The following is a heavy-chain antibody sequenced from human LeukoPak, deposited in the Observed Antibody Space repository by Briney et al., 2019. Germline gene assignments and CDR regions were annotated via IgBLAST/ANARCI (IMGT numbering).Heavy chain of an antibody. D-gene: IGHD4-23*01. J-gene: IGHJ3*02. Sequence: ASVKVSCKASGYTFTSYYMHWVRQAPGQGLEWMGIINPSGGSTSYAQKFQGRVTMTRDTSTSTVYMELSSLRSEDTAVYYCARDDYGGNERIDDAFDIWGQGTMVTVSS. V-gene: IGHV1-46*01. CDR3: ARDDYGGNERIDDAFDI. CDR2: INPSGGST. CDR1: GYTFTSYY.